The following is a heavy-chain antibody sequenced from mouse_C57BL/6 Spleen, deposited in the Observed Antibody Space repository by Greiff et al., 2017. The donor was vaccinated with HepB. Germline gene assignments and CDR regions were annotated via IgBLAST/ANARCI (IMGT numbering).Heavy chain of an antibody. J-gene: IGHJ3*01. D-gene: IGHD2-3*01. CDR3: ARGDGYYPY. V-gene: IGHV5-4*01. Sequence: EVQGVESGGGLVKPGGSLKLSCAASGFTFSSYAMSWVRQTPEKRLEWVATISDGGSYTYYPDNVKGRFTISRDNAKNNLYLQMSHLKSEDTAMYYCARGDGYYPYWGQGTLVTVSA. CDR1: GFTFSSYA. CDR2: ISDGGSYT.